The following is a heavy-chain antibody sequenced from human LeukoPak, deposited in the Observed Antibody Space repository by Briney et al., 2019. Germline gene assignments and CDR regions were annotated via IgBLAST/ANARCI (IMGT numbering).Heavy chain of an antibody. CDR1: GGPISYYY. CDR2: IYSSGST. CDR3: ARVLSPSLLWFGVFDY. Sequence: SETLSLTCTVSGGPISYYYWSWIRQPPGKGLEWIGYIYSSGSTNYNPSLKSRVTISVDTSKNQFSLRLTSMTAADTAVYHCARVLSPSLLWFGVFDYWGQGTLVTVSS. V-gene: IGHV4-59*01. J-gene: IGHJ4*02. D-gene: IGHD3-10*01.